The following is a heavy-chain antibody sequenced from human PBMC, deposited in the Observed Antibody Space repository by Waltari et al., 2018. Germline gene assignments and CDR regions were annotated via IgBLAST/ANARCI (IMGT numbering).Heavy chain of an antibody. D-gene: IGHD1-26*01. CDR1: GGSFSGYY. CDR3: ARGKGATYFDY. V-gene: IGHV4-34*01. Sequence: QVQLQQWGAGLLKPSETLSLTCAVYGGSFSGYYWSWIRQPPGKGLEWIGEINHRGRTNYNPSLKSRVTRSVDTSKNQCSLNLSSVTAADTAVYYCARGKGATYFDYWGQGTLVTVSS. CDR2: INHRGRT. J-gene: IGHJ4*02.